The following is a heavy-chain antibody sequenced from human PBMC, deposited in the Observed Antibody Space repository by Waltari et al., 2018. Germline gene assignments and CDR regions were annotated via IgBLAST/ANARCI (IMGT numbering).Heavy chain of an antibody. D-gene: IGHD6-19*01. CDR2: IYTSGST. CDR3: AKTDEQWLVSAVDY. Sequence: QVQLQESGPGLVKPSETLSLTCTVSGGSIRSYYWSWIRQPAGKGLEWIGRIYTSGSTNYNPSLKSRVTMSVDTSKNQFSLKLSSVTAADTAVYYCAKTDEQWLVSAVDYWGQGTLVTVSS. CDR1: GGSIRSYY. J-gene: IGHJ4*02. V-gene: IGHV4-4*07.